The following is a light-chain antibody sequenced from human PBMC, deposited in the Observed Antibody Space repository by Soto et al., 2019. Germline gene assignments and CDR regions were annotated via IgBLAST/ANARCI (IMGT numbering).Light chain of an antibody. CDR2: DAS. CDR3: QHRTNWPRT. Sequence: EIVLTQSPATLSLSPGERATLSCRASQSVGTFLAWYQQKPGQAPRLIIYDASNRANGIPARISGTGSGTDFALTFSSVEPEDFAVYYCQHRTNWPRTFGQGTKLDIK. J-gene: IGKJ2*01. CDR1: QSVGTF. V-gene: IGKV3-11*01.